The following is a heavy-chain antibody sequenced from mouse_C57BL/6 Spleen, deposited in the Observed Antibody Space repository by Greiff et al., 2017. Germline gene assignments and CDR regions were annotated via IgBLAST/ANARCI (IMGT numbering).Heavy chain of an antibody. CDR3: ARHGNYWYFDV. D-gene: IGHD2-1*01. CDR2: ISGGGGNT. CDR1: GFTFSSYT. V-gene: IGHV5-9*01. J-gene: IGHJ1*03. Sequence: VQLKESGGGLVKPGGSLKLSCAASGFTFSSYTMSWVRQTPEKRLEWVATISGGGGNTYYPDSVKGRFTISRDNAKNTLYLQMSSLRSEDTALYYCARHGNYWYFDVWGTGTTVTVSS.